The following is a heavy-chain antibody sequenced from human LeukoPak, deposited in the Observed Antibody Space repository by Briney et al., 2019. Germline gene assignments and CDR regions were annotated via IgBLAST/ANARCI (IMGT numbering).Heavy chain of an antibody. Sequence: GGSLRLSCAVSGITLSNYGMTWVRQAPGKELEWVAGIGDSGGSTNYADSVKGRFTISTDNSKITMYLQMNSLRAEDTAVYFCAKRAVVIRVILVGFHKEAYYFDSWGQGALVTVSS. V-gene: IGHV3-23*01. CDR2: IGDSGGST. CDR1: GITLSNYG. J-gene: IGHJ4*02. CDR3: AKRAVVIRVILVGFHKEAYYFDS. D-gene: IGHD3-22*01.